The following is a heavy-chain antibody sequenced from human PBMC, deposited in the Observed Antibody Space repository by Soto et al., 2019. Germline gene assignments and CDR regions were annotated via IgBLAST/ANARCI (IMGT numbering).Heavy chain of an antibody. CDR2: IDPSGGST. CDR1: GYTVTRHY. D-gene: IGHD2-21*02. CDR3: TRVSTVVTLDYFDS. V-gene: IGHV1-46*03. Sequence: QVQLVQSGAEGKKPGASVKVSCKASGYTVTRHYMHWVRQAPGQGLEWMGIIDPSGGSTTYAQKFQDRVNMTRDMSTRTVYMELSSLRTDDPAVYYCTRVSTVVTLDYFDSWGQGTLVTVSS. J-gene: IGHJ4*02.